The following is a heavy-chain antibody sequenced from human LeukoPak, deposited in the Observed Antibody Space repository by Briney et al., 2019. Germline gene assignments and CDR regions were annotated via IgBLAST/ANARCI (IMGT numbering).Heavy chain of an antibody. Sequence: VGSLRLSCAASGFTFNRDWTAWVRQAPGKGLEWVANIKEDGSEKNYVDSVKGRFTISRDNAVNSVYLQMNDLRAEDTGVYYCARDGAARDFDYWGQGTLVTVSS. V-gene: IGHV3-7*01. D-gene: IGHD6-6*01. CDR2: IKEDGSEK. J-gene: IGHJ4*02. CDR3: ARDGAARDFDY. CDR1: GFTFNRDW.